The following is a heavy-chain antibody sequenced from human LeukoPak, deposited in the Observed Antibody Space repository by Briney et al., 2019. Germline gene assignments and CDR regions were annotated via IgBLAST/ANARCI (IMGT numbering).Heavy chain of an antibody. CDR1: GFTFSSYW. V-gene: IGHV3-74*01. D-gene: IGHD2-8*01. Sequence: PGGSLRLSCAASGFTFSSYWMHWVRQAPGKGLVWVSRINSDGSSTSYADSVKGRFTISRDNAKNMLYLQMNSLRAEDTAVYYCARVGVSSDWYFDLWGRGTLVTVSS. CDR2: INSDGSST. J-gene: IGHJ2*01. CDR3: ARVGVSSDWYFDL.